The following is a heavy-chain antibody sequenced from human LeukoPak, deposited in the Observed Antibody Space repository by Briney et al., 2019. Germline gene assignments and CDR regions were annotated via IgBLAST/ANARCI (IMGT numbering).Heavy chain of an antibody. J-gene: IGHJ5*02. CDR2: INHSGSI. V-gene: IGHV4-34*01. Sequence: SETLSLTCTVSGGSISSYYWSWIRQPPGKGLEWIGEINHSGSINYNPSLKSRVTISVDTSKNQFSLKLSSVTAADTAVYYCARGQGYCSGGSCSYNWFDPWGQGTLVTVSS. CDR1: GGSISSYY. D-gene: IGHD2-15*01. CDR3: ARGQGYCSGGSCSYNWFDP.